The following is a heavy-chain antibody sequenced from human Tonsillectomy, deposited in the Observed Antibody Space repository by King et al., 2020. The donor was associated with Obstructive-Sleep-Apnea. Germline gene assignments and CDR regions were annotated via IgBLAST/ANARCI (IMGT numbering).Heavy chain of an antibody. CDR2: IYWDDDK. J-gene: IGHJ6*02. CDR1: GLSLTSNGMR. CDR3: ARPSGGHGMDV. V-gene: IGHV2-5*02. Sequence: ITLKESGPTLVKPTQTLTLTCTFSGLSLTSNGMRVAWIRQPPGKALEWLALIYWDDDKRYSPSLKSRLTITKDTSKNQVYLTMTNMDPVDTATYYCARPSGGHGMDVWGQGTTVTVSS.